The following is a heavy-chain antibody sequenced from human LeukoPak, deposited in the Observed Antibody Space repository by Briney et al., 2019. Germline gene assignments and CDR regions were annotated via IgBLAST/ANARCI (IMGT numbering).Heavy chain of an antibody. D-gene: IGHD3-3*01. CDR3: ARDGSPKNFRFLERFSSPYGMDV. CDR2: ISAYNGNT. V-gene: IGHV1-18*01. CDR1: GYTFTSYG. Sequence: ASVKVSCKASGYTFTSYGISWVRQAPGQGLEWMGWISAYNGNTNYAQKLQGRVTMTTDTSTSTAYMELRSLRSDDTAVYYCARDGSPKNFRFLERFSSPYGMDVWGQGTTVTVSS. J-gene: IGHJ6*02.